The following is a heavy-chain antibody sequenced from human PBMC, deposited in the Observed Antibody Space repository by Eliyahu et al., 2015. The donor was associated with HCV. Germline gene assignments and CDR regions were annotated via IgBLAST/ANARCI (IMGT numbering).Heavy chain of an antibody. V-gene: IGHV4-39*01. J-gene: IGHJ4*02. CDR2: IYNTGRT. Sequence: QLQLQESGPGLVKPSETLSLTXXVSSGSXSDNXXYWAWIRQPPGKGPEWITSIYNTGRTYYNPSLKSRVTISVDTSKXQFSLRLNSVTAADTAVYYCASELYYPGGGYYGAVHYWGQGTLVTVSS. CDR3: ASELYYPGGGYYGAVHY. CDR1: SGSXSDNXXY. D-gene: IGHD3-22*01.